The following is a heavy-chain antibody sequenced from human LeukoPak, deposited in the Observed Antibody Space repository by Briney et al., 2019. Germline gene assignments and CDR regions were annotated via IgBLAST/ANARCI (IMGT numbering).Heavy chain of an antibody. Sequence: GGSLRLSCAASGFTFSSYAMHWVRQAPGKGLEWVAVISYDGSNKYYAGSVKGRFTISRDNSKNTLYLQMNSLRAEDTAVYYCARGISFLSQLWFGLFNPWGQGTLVTVSS. CDR1: GFTFSSYA. CDR2: ISYDGSNK. CDR3: ARGISFLSQLWFGLFNP. J-gene: IGHJ5*02. V-gene: IGHV3-30-3*01. D-gene: IGHD5-18*01.